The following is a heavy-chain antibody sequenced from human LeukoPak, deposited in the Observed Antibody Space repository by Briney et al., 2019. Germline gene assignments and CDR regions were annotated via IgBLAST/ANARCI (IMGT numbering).Heavy chain of an antibody. D-gene: IGHD3-3*01. CDR1: GGSISSGDYF. CDR2: IYYSGTT. Sequence: SETLSLTCSVSGGSISSGDYFWTWIRQPPGKGLEYIGYIYYSGTTYYNPSLKSRITMSVDMSANQFSLRLTSVSAADTAVYYCTRAYWIGFHFDSWGQGILVSVSS. V-gene: IGHV4-30-4*01. J-gene: IGHJ4*02. CDR3: TRAYWIGFHFDS.